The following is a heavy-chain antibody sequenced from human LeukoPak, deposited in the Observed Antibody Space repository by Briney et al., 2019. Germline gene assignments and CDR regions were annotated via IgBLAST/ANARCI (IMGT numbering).Heavy chain of an antibody. Sequence: PGRSLRLSCVASAFTFSSYGVNWVRQAPGKGLEWVSFIYSDNTHYSDTVKGRFTISTHNSKKTLYLQINSLRAEYPPLYNRARRAGAYSHPYDYWGQGTLVTVSS. D-gene: IGHD4/OR15-4a*01. CDR2: IYSDNT. V-gene: IGHV3-53*04. J-gene: IGHJ4*02. CDR3: ARRAGAYSHPYDY. CDR1: AFTFSSYG.